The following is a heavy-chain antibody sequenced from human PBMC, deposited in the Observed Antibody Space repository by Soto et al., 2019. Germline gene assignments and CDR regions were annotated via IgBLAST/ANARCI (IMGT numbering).Heavy chain of an antibody. D-gene: IGHD5-18*01. CDR1: GGSISAYY. V-gene: IGHV4-59*01. CDR3: VRALYGYGYDY. CDR2: IYYTGST. Sequence: SQTLSLTCTVSGGSISAYYCRWIRQPPGKGLEWIGYIYYTGSTYYKPSLKSRVTISVDTSKNPFSLKMNSVTAAYTAVYYCVRALYGYGYDYWGQGTLVTV. J-gene: IGHJ4*02.